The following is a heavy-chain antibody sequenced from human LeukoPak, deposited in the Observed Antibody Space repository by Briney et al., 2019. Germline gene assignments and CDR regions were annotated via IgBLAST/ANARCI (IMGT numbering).Heavy chain of an antibody. Sequence: GGSLRLSCVASGFTFDDYGMSWVRQAPGKGLEWVSGINWNGGSTGYADSVKGRFTISRDNAKNSLYLQMNSLRAEDTALYYCARALIVVVPAAITYYFDDWGQGTLVTVSS. D-gene: IGHD2-2*01. CDR1: GFTFDDYG. J-gene: IGHJ4*02. CDR2: INWNGGST. V-gene: IGHV3-20*04. CDR3: ARALIVVVPAAITYYFDD.